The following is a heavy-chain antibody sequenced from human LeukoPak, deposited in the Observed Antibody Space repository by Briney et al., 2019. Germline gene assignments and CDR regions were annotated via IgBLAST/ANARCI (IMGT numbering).Heavy chain of an antibody. V-gene: IGHV3-30*02. D-gene: IGHD5-24*01. CDR2: IRYDGGNK. CDR3: ARGERWLQTGSYYFDY. CDR1: AFTFSSYG. J-gene: IGHJ4*02. Sequence: GGSLRLSCAASAFTFSSYGMHWVRQAPGKGLEWVAFIRYDGGNKYYADSVKGRFTISRDNSKNTLYLQMNSLRVEDTAVYYCARGERWLQTGSYYFDYWGQGTLVTVSS.